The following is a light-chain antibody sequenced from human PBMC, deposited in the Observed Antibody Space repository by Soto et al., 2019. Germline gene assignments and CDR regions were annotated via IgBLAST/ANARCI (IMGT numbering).Light chain of an antibody. CDR1: QGITVY. CDR2: GXS. J-gene: IGKJ4*02. CDR3: QQTRSYPST. Sequence: IHVTQSPSSLAASVGASVTVPXRASQGITVYLAWDQQQPGXAPNXXXYGXSTLQRGGPSRLSGSGSGTDFTLTINSLQAEDFATYYCQQTRSYPSTFGGGTKVDI. V-gene: IGKV1-9*01.